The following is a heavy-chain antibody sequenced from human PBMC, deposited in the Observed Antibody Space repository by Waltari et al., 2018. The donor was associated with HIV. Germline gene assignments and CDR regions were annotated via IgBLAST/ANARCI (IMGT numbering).Heavy chain of an antibody. CDR1: GYSFTRYA. V-gene: IGHV1-3*01. Sequence: QVQLVQSGAEVKKPGASVKVSCKASGYSFTRYAMHWVRQAPGQGLEWMGGINAGNGNTKYSQKFQGRVTSTRDTAASKAYMELSSLRSEDTAVYYCARDLLDSGGRWGQGTLVTVSS. CDR3: ARDLLDSGGR. J-gene: IGHJ4*02. D-gene: IGHD3-10*01. CDR2: INAGNGNT.